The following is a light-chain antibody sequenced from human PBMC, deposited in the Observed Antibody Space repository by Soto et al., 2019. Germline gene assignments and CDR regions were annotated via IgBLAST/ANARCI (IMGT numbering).Light chain of an antibody. V-gene: IGLV2-14*01. CDR3: STYTSSSTLIYV. CDR1: SSDVGGYNY. CDR2: DVS. Sequence: QSALTQPASVSGSPGQSITISCTGTSSDVGGYNYVSWYQQHPGKAPKLMIYDVSNRPSGVSNRFTGSKSGNTDSLTISLLQTKDEADYYCSTYTSSSTLIYVFGTGTKLPAL. J-gene: IGLJ1*01.